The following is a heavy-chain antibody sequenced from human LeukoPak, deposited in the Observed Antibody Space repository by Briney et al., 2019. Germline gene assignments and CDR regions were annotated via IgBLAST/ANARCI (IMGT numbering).Heavy chain of an antibody. D-gene: IGHD1-26*01. V-gene: IGHV3-7*01. CDR2: IKQDRSEK. CDR3: ARDPILPGATGGADY. J-gene: IGHJ4*02. CDR1: GFTFTNYW. Sequence: GGSLRLSCAASGFTFTNYWMSWVRQAPGKGLELVANIKQDRSEKYYVDSVKGRFTVSRDNAKNSVFLQMNSLRAEDTAVYYCARDPILPGATGGADYWGQGTLVTVSS.